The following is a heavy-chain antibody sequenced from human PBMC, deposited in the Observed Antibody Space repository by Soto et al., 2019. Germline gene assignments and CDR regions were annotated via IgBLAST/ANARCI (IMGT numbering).Heavy chain of an antibody. V-gene: IGHV1-8*01. CDR1: GYTFTSYD. Sequence: QVQLVQSGAEVKKPGASVKVSCKASGYTFTSYDINWVRQATGQGLEYLGWMNPNSGNTGYVQKFQGRVTMTWDSSITTAYMELSSLRSEDTAVYFCARGVKYGAYSRWFDPWGQGTLVTVSP. D-gene: IGHD4-17*01. J-gene: IGHJ5*02. CDR2: MNPNSGNT. CDR3: ARGVKYGAYSRWFDP.